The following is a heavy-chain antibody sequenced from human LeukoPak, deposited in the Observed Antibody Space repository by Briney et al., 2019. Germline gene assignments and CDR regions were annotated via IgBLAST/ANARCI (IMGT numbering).Heavy chain of an antibody. CDR3: ARGRKQLVRELVY. V-gene: IGHV4-34*01. Sequence: GSLRLSCAASGFTFSSYAMTWVRQPPGKGLEWIGEINHRGSTNYNPSLKSRVTISVDTSKNHFSLKLSSVTAADTAVYYCARGRKQLVRELVYWGQGTLVTVSS. CDR2: INHRGST. J-gene: IGHJ4*02. D-gene: IGHD6-13*01. CDR1: GFTFSSYA.